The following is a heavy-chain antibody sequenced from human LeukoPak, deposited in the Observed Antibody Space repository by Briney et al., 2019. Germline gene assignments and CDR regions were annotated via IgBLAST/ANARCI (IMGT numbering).Heavy chain of an antibody. CDR2: IWRDGSNK. CDR1: GFSFNEYA. J-gene: IGHJ4*02. CDR3: ARHGSGRKYFDPLDY. D-gene: IGHD1-26*01. V-gene: IGHV3-33*08. Sequence: GGSLRLSCAAAGFSFNEYAMHWVRQAPGKGLEWVAVIWRDGSNKYYADSVKGRFTVSRDNPKNTLNLQMDSLRVEDTAVYYCARHGSGRKYFDPLDYWGQGTLVTVSA.